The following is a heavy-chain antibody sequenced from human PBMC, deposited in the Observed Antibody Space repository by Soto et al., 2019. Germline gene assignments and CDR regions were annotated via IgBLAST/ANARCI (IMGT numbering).Heavy chain of an antibody. CDR3: ARVSWREKYGMDV. CDR2: ITFSGNTV. CDR1: GFTFSDSY. Sequence: GGSLRLSCAASGFTFSDSYMSWIRQAPGKGLEWISYITFSGNTVYYADSLKGRFTISRDNAKNSLYLQMNRLRAEDTAVYYCARVSWREKYGMDVWGQGTTVTV. J-gene: IGHJ6*02. V-gene: IGHV3-11*01.